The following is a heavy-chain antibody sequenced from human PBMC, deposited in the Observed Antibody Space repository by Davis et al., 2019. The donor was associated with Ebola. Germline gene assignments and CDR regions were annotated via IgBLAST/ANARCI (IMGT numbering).Heavy chain of an antibody. CDR2: IYYSGST. J-gene: IGHJ4*02. CDR1: GGSISSHY. D-gene: IGHD4-23*01. CDR3: ARAYGSSSGYFDH. V-gene: IGHV4-59*11. Sequence: PSETLSLTCTVSGGSISSHYWSWIRQPPGKGLEWIGSIYYSGSTNYNPSLKSRVTISVDTSKNQFSLKLSSVTAADTAVYYCARAYGSSSGYFDHWGQGTLVTVSS.